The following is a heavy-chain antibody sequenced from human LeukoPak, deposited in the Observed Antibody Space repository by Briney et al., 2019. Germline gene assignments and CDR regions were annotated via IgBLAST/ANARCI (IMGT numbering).Heavy chain of an antibody. V-gene: IGHV3-48*04. J-gene: IGHJ4*02. Sequence: SGGSLRLSCAASGFTFSNYPMNRVRQAPGKGLEWVSYISSSSGIISYADSVKGRFTISRDNAKNSLYLQMNSLRAEDTAVYYCARDPQYYYGSGYYFDYWGQGTLVTVSS. CDR2: ISSSSGII. D-gene: IGHD3-10*01. CDR3: ARDPQYYYGSGYYFDY. CDR1: GFTFSNYP.